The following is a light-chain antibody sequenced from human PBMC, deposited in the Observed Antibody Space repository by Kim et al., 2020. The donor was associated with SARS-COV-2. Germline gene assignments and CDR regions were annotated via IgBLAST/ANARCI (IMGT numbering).Light chain of an antibody. CDR1: QSVSSNY. CDR3: QQYDSSPFT. V-gene: IGKV3-20*01. Sequence: EIVLTQSPGTLSLSPGERATLSCRASQSVSSNYLAWYQQKAGQAPRLLIYGASSRATGIPDRFSGSGSGTDFTLTISRLEPEDFAVYYCQQYDSSPFTFGGGTKVDIK. J-gene: IGKJ4*01. CDR2: GAS.